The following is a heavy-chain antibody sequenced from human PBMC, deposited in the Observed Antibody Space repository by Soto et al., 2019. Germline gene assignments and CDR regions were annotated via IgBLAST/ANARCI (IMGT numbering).Heavy chain of an antibody. Sequence: VSVKASCKAAGYIFSSFGIRCVWQVPGQGHQWMGSINTYNGDTNYAQKFQGRVTMTTDTSPSTAYMELRSLISDDTAVYYCARGYCRFAGRALDFCGQGTLVTVSS. D-gene: IGHD2-15*01. CDR1: GYIFSSFG. CDR2: INTYNGDT. V-gene: IGHV1-18*01. CDR3: ARGYCRFAGRALDF. J-gene: IGHJ4*02.